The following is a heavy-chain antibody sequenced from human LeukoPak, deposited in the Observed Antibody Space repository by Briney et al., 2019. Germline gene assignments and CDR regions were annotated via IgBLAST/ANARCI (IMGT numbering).Heavy chain of an antibody. CDR1: GYTFTGYY. V-gene: IGHV1-2*02. CDR2: INPNSGGT. D-gene: IGHD3-16*01. J-gene: IGHJ4*02. Sequence: ASVKVSCKASGYTFTGYYMHWVRQAPGQGLEWMGWINPNSGGTNYAQKFQGRVTMTRDTSISTAYMELSRLRSEDTAVYYCARAYTGHYIGGFDYWGQGTLVTVSS. CDR3: ARAYTGHYIGGFDY.